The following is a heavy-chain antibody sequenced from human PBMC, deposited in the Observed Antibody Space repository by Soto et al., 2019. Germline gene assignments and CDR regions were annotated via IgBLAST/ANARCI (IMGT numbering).Heavy chain of an antibody. CDR3: AKSPLPIAAAGTWYFDL. D-gene: IGHD6-13*01. CDR2: ISYDGSNK. J-gene: IGHJ2*01. V-gene: IGHV3-30*18. Sequence: QVQLVESGGGVVQPGRSLRLSCAASGFTFSSYGMHWVRQAPGKGLEWVAVISYDGSNKYYADSVKGRFTISRDNSKNTLYLHMNSLRAEDTAVYYCAKSPLPIAAAGTWYFDLWGRGTLVTVSS. CDR1: GFTFSSYG.